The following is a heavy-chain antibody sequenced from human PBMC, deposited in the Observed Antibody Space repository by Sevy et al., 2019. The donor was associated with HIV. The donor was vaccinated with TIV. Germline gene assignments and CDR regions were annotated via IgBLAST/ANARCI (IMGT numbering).Heavy chain of an antibody. CDR1: GFTFSSYW. CDR2: INSDGSST. J-gene: IGHJ5*02. CDR3: ASQALNCSGGSCYPGWFDP. V-gene: IGHV3-74*01. D-gene: IGHD2-15*01. Sequence: GGSLRLSCAASGFTFSSYWMHWVRQAPGKGLVWVSRINSDGSSTSYADSVKGRFTISRDNAKNTLYLQMNSLGAEDTAVYYCASQALNCSGGSCYPGWFDPWGQGTLVTVSS.